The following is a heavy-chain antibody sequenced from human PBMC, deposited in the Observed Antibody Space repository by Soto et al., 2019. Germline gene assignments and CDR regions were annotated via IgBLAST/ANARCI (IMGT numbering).Heavy chain of an antibody. CDR1: GGSVSSGGYY. J-gene: IGHJ6*02. D-gene: IGHD3-10*01. CDR3: ARARLSVRGAIGFHDYYGMGV. Sequence: SETLSLTCTVSGGSVSSGGYYWSWIRQPPGKGLEWIGYIYRSGTTNYNPSLKSRVTISVDTSKSHFSLKLTSVTAADTAVYYCARARLSVRGAIGFHDYYGMGVWGRGTTVTVSS. V-gene: IGHV4-61*03. CDR2: IYRSGTT.